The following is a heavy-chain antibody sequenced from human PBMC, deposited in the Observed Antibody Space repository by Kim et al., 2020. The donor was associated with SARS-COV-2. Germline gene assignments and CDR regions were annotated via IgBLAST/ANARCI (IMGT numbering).Heavy chain of an antibody. Sequence: SETLSLTCTVSGGSISSSSYYWGWIRQPPGKGLEWIGSIYYSGSTYYNPSLKSRVTISVDTSKNQFSLKLSSVTAADTAVYYCARHNGDILTGYYRGWFDPWGQGTLVTVSS. J-gene: IGHJ5*02. V-gene: IGHV4-39*01. D-gene: IGHD3-9*01. CDR1: GGSISSSSYY. CDR2: IYYSGST. CDR3: ARHNGDILTGYYRGWFDP.